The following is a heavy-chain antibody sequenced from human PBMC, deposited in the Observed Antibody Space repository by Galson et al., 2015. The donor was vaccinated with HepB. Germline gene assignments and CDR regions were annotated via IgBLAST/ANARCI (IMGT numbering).Heavy chain of an antibody. J-gene: IGHJ4*02. V-gene: IGHV3-15*01. Sequence: SLRLSCAASGFTFSNTWMNWVRQVPGKGLEWVGRIRSKAAGGTTDFAAPVKGRFTISRDDSKNMLYLEMNSLKSEDTAVYYCATGRGISGPKNYCDDWGQGTLVSVSS. D-gene: IGHD3-10*01. CDR2: IRSKAAGGTT. CDR1: GFTFSNTW. CDR3: ATGRGISGPKNYCDD.